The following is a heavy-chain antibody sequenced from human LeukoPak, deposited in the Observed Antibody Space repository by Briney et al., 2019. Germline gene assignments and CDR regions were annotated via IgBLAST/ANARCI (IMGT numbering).Heavy chain of an antibody. CDR2: INPTGGDT. CDR1: VYIFTDYY. Sequence: ASVKVSGKASVYIFTDYYIHWVRQAPGQGLEWMGIINPTGGDTVYSQKFQGRLTMTRDTSTNTVYMELSSLKSEDTAMFYCARGLGYSSGWSEYWGQGTLVAVSS. CDR3: ARGLGYSSGWSEY. J-gene: IGHJ4*02. V-gene: IGHV1-46*01. D-gene: IGHD6-19*01.